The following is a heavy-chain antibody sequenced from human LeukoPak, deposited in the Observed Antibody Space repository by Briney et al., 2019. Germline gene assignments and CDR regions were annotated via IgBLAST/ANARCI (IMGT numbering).Heavy chain of an antibody. J-gene: IGHJ6*03. CDR3: ARTLAGRSYYYYMDA. CDR1: GYSFTTYH. Sequence: ASVKVSCKASGYSFTTYHINWVRQATGQGLEWMGWMSPTSGNTGYAQKFQGRVSVTRNTSINTAYMELSSLKSEDTAVYYCARTLAGRSYYYYMDAWGNGTTVTVSS. CDR2: MSPTSGNT. V-gene: IGHV1-8*01. D-gene: IGHD6-6*01.